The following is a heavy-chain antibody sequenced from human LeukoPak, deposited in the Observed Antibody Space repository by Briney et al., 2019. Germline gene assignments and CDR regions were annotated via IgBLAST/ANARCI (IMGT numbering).Heavy chain of an antibody. CDR1: GGSISSSSYY. Sequence: ASETLSLTCTVSGGSISSSSYYWGWIRQPPGKGLEWIGSIYYSGSTYYNPSLKSRVTISVDTSKNQFSLKLSSVTAADTAVYYYARHVPGAAGILRWFDPWGQGTLVTVSS. CDR2: IYYSGST. D-gene: IGHD6-13*01. V-gene: IGHV4-39*01. J-gene: IGHJ5*02. CDR3: ARHVPGAAGILRWFDP.